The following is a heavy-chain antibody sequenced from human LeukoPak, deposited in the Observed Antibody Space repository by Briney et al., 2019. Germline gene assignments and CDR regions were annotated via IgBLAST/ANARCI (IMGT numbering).Heavy chain of an antibody. CDR2: INSDGSST. CDR1: GFTFSSYW. CDR3: ARVAPTYCGGDCYPD. J-gene: IGHJ4*02. D-gene: IGHD2-21*02. Sequence: GGSLRLSCAAPGFTFSSYWMHWVRQAPGKGLVWVSRINSDGSSTSYADSVKGRFTISRDNAKNTLYLQMNSLRAEDTAVYYCARVAPTYCGGDCYPDWGQGTLVTVSS. V-gene: IGHV3-74*01.